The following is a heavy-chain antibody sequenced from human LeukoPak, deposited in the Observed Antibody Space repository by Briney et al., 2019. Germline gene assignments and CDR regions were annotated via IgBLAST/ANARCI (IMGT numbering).Heavy chain of an antibody. J-gene: IGHJ1*01. Sequence: GSNKYYADSVKGRFTISRDNSKNTLYLQMNSLRAEDTAVYYCASRGYSSSRGLDPTTDEYFQHWGQGTLVTVSS. V-gene: IGHV3-33*01. CDR3: ASRGYSSSRGLDPTTDEYFQH. CDR2: GSNK. D-gene: IGHD6-13*01.